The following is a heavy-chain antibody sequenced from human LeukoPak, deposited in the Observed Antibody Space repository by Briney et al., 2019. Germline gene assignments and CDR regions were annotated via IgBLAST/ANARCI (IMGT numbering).Heavy chain of an antibody. Sequence: GGSLRLSCAASGFTFSTYSMKWVRQAPGKGLEWVSYISDSSAMYYADSVRGRFTISRENDKNSLFLQMNSLRAEDTAVYYCARDGGYSGYDADCWGQGNPGHRLL. D-gene: IGHD5-12*01. CDR3: ARDGGYSGYDADC. CDR1: GFTFSTYS. CDR2: ISDSSAM. J-gene: IGHJ4*02. V-gene: IGHV3-48*01.